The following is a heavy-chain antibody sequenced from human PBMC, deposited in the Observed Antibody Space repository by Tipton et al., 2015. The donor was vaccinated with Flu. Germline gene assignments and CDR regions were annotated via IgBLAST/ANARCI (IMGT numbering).Heavy chain of an antibody. J-gene: IGHJ5*02. CDR2: MNPNSGNT. V-gene: IGHV1-8*01. Sequence: QVQLVQSGAEVKKPGASVKVSCKASGYTFTSYDINWVRQATGQGLEWMGWMNPNSGNTGYAQKFQGGVTMTRNTSISTAYMELSSLRSEDTAVYYSSRAVDLRYCSGGSSFSSSNWFDPWGQVTPVTVSS. CDR1: GYTFTSYD. D-gene: IGHD2-15*01. CDR3: SRAVDLRYCSGGSSFSSSNWFDP.